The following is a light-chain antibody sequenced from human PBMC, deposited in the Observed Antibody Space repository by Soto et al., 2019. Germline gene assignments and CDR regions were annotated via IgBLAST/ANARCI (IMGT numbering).Light chain of an antibody. CDR2: DVT. CDR1: SSDVGAYNY. V-gene: IGLV2-11*01. CDR3: CSYAGDYSWV. Sequence: QSVLTQPRSVSGSPGQSVTISCTGTSSDVGAYNYVSWYQQHPGKAPKLMIYDVTMRPSGVPDRFSGSKSGNTASLTISGLQAEDEADYYCCSYAGDYSWVFGGGTKVTVL. J-gene: IGLJ3*02.